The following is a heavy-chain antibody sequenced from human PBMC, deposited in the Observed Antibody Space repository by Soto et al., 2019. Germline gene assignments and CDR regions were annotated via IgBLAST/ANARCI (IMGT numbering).Heavy chain of an antibody. Sequence: QVQLQESGPGLVKPSQTLSLTCAISGDSVSSNSAAWNWIRQSPSRGLEWLGRTYYRSRWYNDYAVSVRSRITVNPDTSKNQVSLQLTSVTPEDTAVYYCAGTTSHQWYYMDVWGKGTTVTVSS. D-gene: IGHD1-7*01. V-gene: IGHV6-1*01. CDR3: AGTTSHQWYYMDV. J-gene: IGHJ6*03. CDR2: TYYRSRWYN. CDR1: GDSVSSNSAA.